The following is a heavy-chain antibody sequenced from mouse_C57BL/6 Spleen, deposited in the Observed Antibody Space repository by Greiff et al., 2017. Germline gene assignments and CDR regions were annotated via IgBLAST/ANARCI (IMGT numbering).Heavy chain of an antibody. Sequence: EVKLMESGGGLVKPGGSLKLSCAASGFTFSDYGMHWVRQAPEKGLEWVAYISSGSSTIYYADTVKGRFTISRDNAKNTLFLQMTSLRSEDTAMYYCARYSPSYAMDYWGQGTSVTVSS. V-gene: IGHV5-17*01. D-gene: IGHD2-12*01. J-gene: IGHJ4*01. CDR3: ARYSPSYAMDY. CDR1: GFTFSDYG. CDR2: ISSGSSTI.